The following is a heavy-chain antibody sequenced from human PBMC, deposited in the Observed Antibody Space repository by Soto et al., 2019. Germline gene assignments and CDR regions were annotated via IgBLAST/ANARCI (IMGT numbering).Heavy chain of an antibody. CDR1: RYTFTSYG. CDR3: MRGGWGDSPIDY. CDR2: T. V-gene: IGHV1-18*01. D-gene: IGHD1-26*01. Sequence: GASVKVSCKTSRYTFTSYGVTWVRQAPGQGLEITTFSQFFQGRVTMTRDTSTNTVHMELNRLTSDDTAVYYCMRGGWGDSPIDYWGQGTQVTVSS. J-gene: IGHJ4*02.